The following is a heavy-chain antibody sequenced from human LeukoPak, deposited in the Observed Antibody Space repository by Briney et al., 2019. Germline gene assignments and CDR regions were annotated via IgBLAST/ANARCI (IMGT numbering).Heavy chain of an antibody. CDR1: GFTFSSFA. CDR3: AGFIAAAGYYFDY. D-gene: IGHD6-13*01. Sequence: PGGSLRLSCVPSGFTFSSFAMTWVRQAPGKGLEWVSSISGSGGTTYYADSIKGRFTISRDNSKNTLYLQMNSLRAEDTAVYYCAGFIAAAGYYFDYWGQGTLVTVSS. CDR2: ISGSGGTT. J-gene: IGHJ4*02. V-gene: IGHV3-23*01.